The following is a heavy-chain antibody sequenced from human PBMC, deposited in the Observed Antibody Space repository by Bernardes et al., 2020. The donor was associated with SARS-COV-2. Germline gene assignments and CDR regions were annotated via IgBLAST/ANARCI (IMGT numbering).Heavy chain of an antibody. Sequence: GGCLSPSSAASGFTLSRSWMRWVRPAPGKGLEWVANIKQDGSEKYYVDSVKGRFTISRDNAKNSLYLQMKSLRAEDTAVYYCARVSGSSWYFDLWGRGTLVTVSS. CDR2: IKQDGSEK. CDR1: GFTLSRSW. D-gene: IGHD6-13*01. CDR3: ARVSGSSWYFDL. V-gene: IGHV3-7*01. J-gene: IGHJ2*01.